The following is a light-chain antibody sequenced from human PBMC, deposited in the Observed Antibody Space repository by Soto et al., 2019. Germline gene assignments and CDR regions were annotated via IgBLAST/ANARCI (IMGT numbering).Light chain of an antibody. CDR2: DVS. V-gene: IGLV2-14*01. Sequence: QSVLTQPASVSGSPGQSITISCTGTSSDVGGYNYVSWYQQHPGKAPKLMIYDVSNRPSGVSNRFSGSKSGNTASLTISGLQSEDEAKYYCSSYTSSSAPYLVFGGGTKLTVL. J-gene: IGLJ2*01. CDR1: SSDVGGYNY. CDR3: SSYTSSSAPYLV.